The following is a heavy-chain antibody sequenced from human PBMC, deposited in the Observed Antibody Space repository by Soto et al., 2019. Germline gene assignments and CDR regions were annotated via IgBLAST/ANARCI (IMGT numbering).Heavy chain of an antibody. D-gene: IGHD3-10*01. Sequence: ASVKVSCKASGYTFTSYAMHWVRQAPGQRLEWMGWINAGNGNTKYSQKFQGRVTITRDTSASTAYMELSSLRSEDTAVYYCARDLPYYYRSGSYYIWFDHWGQGTLVTVSS. J-gene: IGHJ5*02. V-gene: IGHV1-3*01. CDR3: ARDLPYYYRSGSYYIWFDH. CDR2: INAGNGNT. CDR1: GYTFTSYA.